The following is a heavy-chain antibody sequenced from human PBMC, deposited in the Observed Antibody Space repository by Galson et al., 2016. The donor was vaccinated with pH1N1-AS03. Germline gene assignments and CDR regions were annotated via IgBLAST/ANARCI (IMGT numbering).Heavy chain of an antibody. D-gene: IGHD3-10*01. CDR2: INSDGSTT. J-gene: IGHJ4*02. V-gene: IGHV3-74*01. CDR1: GFSFSTYW. CDR3: LYGWGIYIPDY. Sequence: SLRLSCAASGFSFSTYWMHWVRQAPGKGLVWVSHINSDGSTTNYADSVKGRFTISRDNAKRTLYLQMNSLRAEDTAVYYCLYGWGIYIPDYWGQGTLVTVSS.